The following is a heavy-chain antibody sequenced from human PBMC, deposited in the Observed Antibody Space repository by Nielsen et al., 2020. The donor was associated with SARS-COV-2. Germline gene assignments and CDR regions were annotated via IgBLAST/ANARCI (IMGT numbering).Heavy chain of an antibody. CDR1: GGSISDDY. J-gene: IGHJ3*02. Sequence: SETLSLTCTVSGGSISDDYWSWIRQPPGRGLEWIGYIYYNGNTNYNPSLKSRVTISVDTSKNQFSLKLSSVTPADTAVYYCARDYFGDYLDGFDIWGQGTLVTVSS. V-gene: IGHV4-59*01. D-gene: IGHD4-17*01. CDR2: IYYNGNT. CDR3: ARDYFGDYLDGFDI.